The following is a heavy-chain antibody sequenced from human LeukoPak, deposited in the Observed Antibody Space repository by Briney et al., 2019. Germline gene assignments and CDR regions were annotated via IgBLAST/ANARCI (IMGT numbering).Heavy chain of an antibody. CDR1: GYTFTSYG. V-gene: IGHV1-18*01. J-gene: IGHJ6*03. CDR3: AREGAVVGVYYYYMDV. D-gene: IGHD2-15*01. Sequence: ASVKVSCKASGYTFTSYGISWVRQAPGQGLEWVGWISAYNGNTNYAQKLQGRVTMTTDTSTSTAYMELRSLRSDDTAVYYCAREGAVVGVYYYYMDVWGKGTTVTISS. CDR2: ISAYNGNT.